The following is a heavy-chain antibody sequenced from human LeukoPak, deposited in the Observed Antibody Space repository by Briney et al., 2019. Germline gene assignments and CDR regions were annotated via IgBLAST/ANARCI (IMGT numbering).Heavy chain of an antibody. J-gene: IGHJ4*02. CDR1: GGSISGYS. V-gene: IGHV4-59*08. CDR2: IYYSGTT. CDR3: ARHSKTYYDFDY. Sequence: SETLSLTCTVSGGSISGYSWSWIRQPPGKGLEWIGYIYYSGTTNYNPSLKSRVTISVDTSNNQFSLKLSSVTATDTAVYYCARHSKTYYDFDYWGQGTLVTVSS. D-gene: IGHD1-26*01.